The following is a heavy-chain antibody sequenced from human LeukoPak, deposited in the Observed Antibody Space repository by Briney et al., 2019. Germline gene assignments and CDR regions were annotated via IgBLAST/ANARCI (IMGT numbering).Heavy chain of an antibody. CDR3: ARYHSTWGLNY. V-gene: IGHV4-39*01. CDR2: IYYSGST. J-gene: IGHJ4*02. Sequence: SETLSLTCTVSGASISSTTYYWGWIRQPPGKGLEWIGSIYYSGSTYYTTSLKSRVSISIDTSNNQFSLKLTSVTAADTAVYYCARYHSTWGLNYWGQGTLVTVSS. CDR1: GASISSTTYY. D-gene: IGHD2-2*01.